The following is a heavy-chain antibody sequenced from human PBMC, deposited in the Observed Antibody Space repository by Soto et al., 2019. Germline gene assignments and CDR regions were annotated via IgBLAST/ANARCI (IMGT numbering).Heavy chain of an antibody. D-gene: IGHD4-17*01. V-gene: IGHV1-58*01. CDR3: AAEKGVGQSTVPPHGSDH. CDR2: IVVGSGNT. Sequence: SVKVSCKASGFTFSSSAVQWVRQTRGQCLEWIGWIVVGSGNTNYAQKFQERVTITRDMSTSTAYMDLRGLTSEDTAVYYCAAEKGVGQSTVPPHGSDHWGQGSQVTVSS. J-gene: IGHJ5*02. CDR1: GFTFSSSA.